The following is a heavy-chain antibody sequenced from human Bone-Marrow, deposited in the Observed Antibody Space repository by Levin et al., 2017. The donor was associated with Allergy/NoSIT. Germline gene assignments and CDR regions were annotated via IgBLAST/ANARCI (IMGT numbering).Heavy chain of an antibody. V-gene: IGHV3-72*01. CDR1: GFTFSDHY. CDR3: VRGYNSFDS. Sequence: GSLRLSCAASGFTFSDHYMDWVRQTPGKRLEWVGRTRNKRNRYSTEYAASVRGRFTISRDESQNSLYLQMSSLKTEDTAVYYCVRGYNSFDSWGQGTLVTVSS. D-gene: IGHD1-20*01. J-gene: IGHJ4*02. CDR2: TRNKRNRYST.